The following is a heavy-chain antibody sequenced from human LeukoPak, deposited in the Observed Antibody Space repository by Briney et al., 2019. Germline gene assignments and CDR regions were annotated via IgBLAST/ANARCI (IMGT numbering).Heavy chain of an antibody. CDR1: GFTFSSYS. J-gene: IGHJ6*02. D-gene: IGHD6-13*01. Sequence: PGGSLRLSCAASGFTFSSYSMNWVRQAPGKGLEWVSSISSGSSYIYYADSVKGRFTISRDNAKNSLYLQMNSLRAEDTAVYYCARDLRGIAAAGYYFYSMDVWGQGTTVTVSS. CDR3: ARDLRGIAAAGYYFYSMDV. CDR2: ISSGSSYI. V-gene: IGHV3-21*01.